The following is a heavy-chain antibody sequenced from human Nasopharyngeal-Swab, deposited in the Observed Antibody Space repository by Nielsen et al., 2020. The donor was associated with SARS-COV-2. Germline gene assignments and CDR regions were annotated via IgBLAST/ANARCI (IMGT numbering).Heavy chain of an antibody. D-gene: IGHD5-18*01. Sequence: VRQAPGKGLEWVSAISGSSGSTYYADSVKGRFTISRDNSKNTLYLQMNSLRAEDTAVYYCAKGAYSYGNYYYYCGMDVWGQGTTVTVSS. CDR3: AKGAYSYGNYYYYCGMDV. V-gene: IGHV3-23*01. CDR2: ISGSSGST. J-gene: IGHJ6*02.